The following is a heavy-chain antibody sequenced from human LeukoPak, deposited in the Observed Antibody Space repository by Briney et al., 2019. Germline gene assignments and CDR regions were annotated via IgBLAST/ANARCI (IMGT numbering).Heavy chain of an antibody. D-gene: IGHD6-19*01. CDR2: INTNSGAT. CDR1: GYTFTGNN. Sequence: ASVKVSCKASGYTFTGNNIQWVRQAPGQGLEWMGWINTNSGATNYAQNFQRTATMPRDTSTSTASIDLNSLKSGDTAVYYCARFEGKLDSIGWYDVGDNWFDPWGQGTLVIVSS. CDR3: ARFEGKLDSIGWYDVGDNWFDP. V-gene: IGHV1-2*02. J-gene: IGHJ5*02.